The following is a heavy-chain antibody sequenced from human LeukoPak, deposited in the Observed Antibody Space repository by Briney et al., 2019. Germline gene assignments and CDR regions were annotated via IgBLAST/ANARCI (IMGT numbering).Heavy chain of an antibody. CDR2: ISVSGGST. V-gene: IGHV3-23*01. CDR3: AKQRWLQSTRLDY. Sequence: GGSLRLSCAASGFTFSSYAMSWVRQAPGKGLEWVSAISVSGGSTYYADSVKGRFTISRDNSKNTLYLQMNSLRAEDTAVYYCAKQRWLQSTRLDYWGQGTLVTVSS. J-gene: IGHJ4*02. D-gene: IGHD5-24*01. CDR1: GFTFSSYA.